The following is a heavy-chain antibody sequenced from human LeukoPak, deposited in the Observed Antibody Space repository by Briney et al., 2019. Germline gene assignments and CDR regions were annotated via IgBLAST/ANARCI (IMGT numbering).Heavy chain of an antibody. V-gene: IGHV1-18*04. CDR3: ARSTMVRGVNWFDP. Sequence: GSSVKVSCKASGYTFTSYGISWVRQAPGQGLEWMGWISAYNGNTNYAQKLQGRVTMTTDTSTSTAYMELRSLRSDDTAVYYCARSTMVRGVNWFDPWGQGTLVTVSS. J-gene: IGHJ5*02. CDR2: ISAYNGNT. CDR1: GYTFTSYG. D-gene: IGHD3-10*01.